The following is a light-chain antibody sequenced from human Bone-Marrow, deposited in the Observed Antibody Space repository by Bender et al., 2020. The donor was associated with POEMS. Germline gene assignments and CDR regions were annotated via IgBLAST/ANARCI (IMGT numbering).Light chain of an antibody. CDR2: DLI. J-gene: IGLJ2*01. CDR1: SSDVGDYNY. CDR3: SSYSSSSTLVV. V-gene: IGLV2-14*01. Sequence: QSALTQPASVSGSPGQSITISCTGSSSDVGDYNYVSWYQQHPGKTPKLMIYDLINRPSGVSNRFSGSKSGNTASLTISGLQAEDEADYYCSSYSSSSTLVVFGGGTKLTVL.